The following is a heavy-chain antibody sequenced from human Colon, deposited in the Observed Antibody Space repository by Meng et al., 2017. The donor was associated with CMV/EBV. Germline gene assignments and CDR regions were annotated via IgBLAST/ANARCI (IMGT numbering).Heavy chain of an antibody. D-gene: IGHD6-19*01. CDR3: VRSSGWSLFDY. Sequence: VPLVQCGGGVKEPGASVKVSCKTSGYTFSDYYMHWVRQAPGQGLEWMGWIRSDGSATNYAQKFRGRVTMTRDASVSTAYMELSGLTSDDTAVYFCVRSSGWSLFDYWGPGALVTVSS. CDR1: GYTFSDYY. CDR2: IRSDGSAT. V-gene: IGHV1-2*02. J-gene: IGHJ4*02.